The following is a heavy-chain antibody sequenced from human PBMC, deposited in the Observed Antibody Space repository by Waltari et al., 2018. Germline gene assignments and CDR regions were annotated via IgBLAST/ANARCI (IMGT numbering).Heavy chain of an antibody. Sequence: QVQLQQWGAGLLKPSETLSLTCAVYGGSFSGYYWSWIRQPPGKGLEWIGEINHSGSTNYNPSLKSRVTISVDTSKNQFSLKLSSVTAADTAVYYCARRRAWFARAVSDFDIWGQGTMVTVSS. J-gene: IGHJ3*02. CDR1: GGSFSGYY. CDR2: INHSGST. V-gene: IGHV4-34*01. CDR3: ARRRAWFARAVSDFDI. D-gene: IGHD3-10*01.